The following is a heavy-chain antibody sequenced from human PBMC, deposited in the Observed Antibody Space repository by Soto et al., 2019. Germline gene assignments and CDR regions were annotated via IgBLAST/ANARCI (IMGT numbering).Heavy chain of an antibody. D-gene: IGHD3-3*01. V-gene: IGHV1-2*02. J-gene: IGHJ3*02. Sequence: QLHLVQSGAVVKKPGASVTVSCSASGYPVTAYYMHWVRQAPGRGLEWMGGINPAIGAAKYTQAFQVRVTMTRDTATSTVFMELCGLTSEDTAVFYCARGGGVGVAGSAAFDMWGQGTLVTVSS. CDR3: ARGGGVGVAGSAAFDM. CDR2: INPAIGAA. CDR1: GYPVTAYY.